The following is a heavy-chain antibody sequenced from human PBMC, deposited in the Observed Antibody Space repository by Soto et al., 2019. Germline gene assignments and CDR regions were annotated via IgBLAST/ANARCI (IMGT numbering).Heavy chain of an antibody. CDR1: GGTFSSYA. D-gene: IGHD4-4*01. J-gene: IGHJ4*02. CDR3: ARDGGVYDYSTFDY. CDR2: IIPIFGTA. Sequence: SVKVSCKASGGTFSSYAISWVRQAPGQGLEWMGGIIPIFGTADYAQKFQGRVTITAHESTSAAYMELSSLRSEDTAVYYCARDGGVYDYSTFDYWGQGTLVTVSS. V-gene: IGHV1-69*13.